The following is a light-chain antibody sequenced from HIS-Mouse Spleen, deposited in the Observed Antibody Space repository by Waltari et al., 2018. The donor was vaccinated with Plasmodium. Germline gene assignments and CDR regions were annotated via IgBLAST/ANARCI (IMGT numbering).Light chain of an antibody. V-gene: IGKV3-15*01. Sequence: EIVMTQSPATLSVSPVERATLSCRASQRVSSNLAWYQQKPGQAPRLLIYGASTRATGIPARFSGSGSGTEFTLTISSMQSEDFAVYYCQQYNNWPPTFGQGTKVEIK. J-gene: IGKJ1*01. CDR1: QRVSSN. CDR3: QQYNNWPPT. CDR2: GAS.